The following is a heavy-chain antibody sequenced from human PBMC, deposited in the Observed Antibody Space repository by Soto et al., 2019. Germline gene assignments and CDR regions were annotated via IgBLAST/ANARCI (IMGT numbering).Heavy chain of an antibody. V-gene: IGHV1-24*01. Sequence: GASVKVSCKVSGYTLTELSMHWVRQAPGKGLEWMGGFDPEDGETIYAQKFQGRVTMTEDTSTDTAYMELSSLRSEDTAVYYCATSTTRWKFFDYWGQGTLVTVSS. D-gene: IGHD1-1*01. CDR1: GYTLTELS. J-gene: IGHJ4*02. CDR3: ATSTTRWKFFDY. CDR2: FDPEDGET.